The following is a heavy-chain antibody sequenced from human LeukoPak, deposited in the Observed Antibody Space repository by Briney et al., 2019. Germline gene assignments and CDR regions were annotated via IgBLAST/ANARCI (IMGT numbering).Heavy chain of an antibody. CDR1: GYTFTSYA. CDR2: INVGNGNT. Sequence: ASVKVFCKASGYTFTSYAMHWVRQAPGQRFEWMGWINVGNGNTKYSQEFQGRVTITRDTSASTAYMELSSLRSEDMAVYYCARDRCSGGSCYWGRYFDYWGQGTLVTVSS. D-gene: IGHD2-15*01. J-gene: IGHJ4*02. V-gene: IGHV1-3*03. CDR3: ARDRCSGGSCYWGRYFDY.